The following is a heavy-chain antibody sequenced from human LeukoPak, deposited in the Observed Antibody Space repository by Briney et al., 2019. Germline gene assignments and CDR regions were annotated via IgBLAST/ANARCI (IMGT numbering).Heavy chain of an antibody. CDR2: IRYDGSNK. D-gene: IGHD6-13*01. Sequence: GGSLRLSCAASGFTFSSYGMHWVRQAPGKGLEWVAFIRYDGSNKHYADSVKGRFTISRDNSKNTLYLQMNSLRAEDTAVYYCARAPSIAAAGTIWYFQHWGQGTLVTVSS. V-gene: IGHV3-30*02. CDR1: GFTFSSYG. J-gene: IGHJ1*01. CDR3: ARAPSIAAAGTIWYFQH.